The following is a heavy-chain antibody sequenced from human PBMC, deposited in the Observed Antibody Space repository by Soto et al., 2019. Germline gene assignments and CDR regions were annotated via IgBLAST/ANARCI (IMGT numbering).Heavy chain of an antibody. Sequence: ASVKVSCKASGYTFTSYGISWVRQAPGQGLEWMGWISAYNGNTNYAQKLQGRVTMTTDTSTSTAYMELRSLRSDDTAVYYCARDGGPQYYDFWSGYYTGGFDYWGQGTLVTVSS. V-gene: IGHV1-18*01. CDR3: ARDGGPQYYDFWSGYYTGGFDY. D-gene: IGHD3-3*01. CDR2: ISAYNGNT. J-gene: IGHJ4*02. CDR1: GYTFTSYG.